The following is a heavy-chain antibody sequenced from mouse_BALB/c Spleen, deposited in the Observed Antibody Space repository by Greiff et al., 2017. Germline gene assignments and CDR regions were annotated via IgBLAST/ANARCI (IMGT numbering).Heavy chain of an antibody. CDR2: IYPGGGYT. Sequence: VQLQQSGAELVRPGTSVKMSCKAAGYTFTNYWLGWVKQRPGHGLEWIGDIYPGGGYTNYNEKFKGMATLTADTSSSTAYMQLSSLTSEDSAIYDCARRDAPTGSVYYAMDYGGQGTSVTVSS. D-gene: IGHD3-3*01. CDR1: GYTFTNYW. CDR3: ARRDAPTGSVYYAMDY. J-gene: IGHJ4*01. V-gene: IGHV1-63*02.